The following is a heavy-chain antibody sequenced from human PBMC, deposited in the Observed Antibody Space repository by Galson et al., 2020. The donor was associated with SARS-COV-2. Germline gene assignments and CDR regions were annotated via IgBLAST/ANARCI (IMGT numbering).Heavy chain of an antibody. CDR2: IRSKAYGGTT. CDR3: TTRGYLVAYYFDY. D-gene: IGHD1-26*01. CDR1: GFTFGDYA. V-gene: IGHV3-49*03. Sequence: GGSLRLSCTASGFTFGDYAMSWFRQAPGKGLEWVGFIRSKAYGGTTEYAASVKGRFTISRDDSKSIAYLQMNSLKTEDTAVYYCTTRGYLVAYYFDYWGQGTLVTVSS. J-gene: IGHJ4*02.